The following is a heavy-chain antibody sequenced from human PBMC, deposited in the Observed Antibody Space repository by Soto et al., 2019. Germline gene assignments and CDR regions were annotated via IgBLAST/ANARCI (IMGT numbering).Heavy chain of an antibody. Sequence: QVQLQESGPGLVKPSQTLSLTCTVSGGSISSGGYYWSWIRQHPGKGLEGIGYIFYSGSTYYNPSLKSRVTISVDTSKNQFSLKLSSVTAADTAVYYCARYDNSGSHGVDIWGQGTMVTVSS. CDR1: GGSISSGGYY. D-gene: IGHD3-22*01. CDR3: ARYDNSGSHGVDI. J-gene: IGHJ3*02. V-gene: IGHV4-31*03. CDR2: IFYSGST.